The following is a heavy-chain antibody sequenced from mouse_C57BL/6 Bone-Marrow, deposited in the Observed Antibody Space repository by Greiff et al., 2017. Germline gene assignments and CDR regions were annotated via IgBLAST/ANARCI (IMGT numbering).Heavy chain of an antibody. D-gene: IGHD2-3*01. CDR2: INPNYGPT. Sequence: LVEPGASVKISCKASGYSFTDYNMNWVKQSNGKSLEWIGVINPNYGPTSYNQKFKGKATLTVDQSSSTAYMQLNSLTSEDSAVYSCARYYGYYDYAMDYWGQGTSVTVSS. CDR1: GYSFTDYN. J-gene: IGHJ4*01. CDR3: ARYYGYYDYAMDY. V-gene: IGHV1-39*01.